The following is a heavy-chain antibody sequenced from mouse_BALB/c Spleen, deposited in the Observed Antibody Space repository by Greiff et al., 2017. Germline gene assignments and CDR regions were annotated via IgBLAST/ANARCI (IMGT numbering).Heavy chain of an antibody. V-gene: IGHV2-2*02. D-gene: IGHD1-1*01. CDR2: IWSGGST. J-gene: IGHJ4*01. CDR1: GFSLNSYG. CDR3: ARSKYYGSSYAMDD. Sequence: QVQLQQSGPGLVQPSQSLSITCTVSGFSLNSYGVHWVRQSPGKGLEWLGVIWSGGSTDSNAAFISRLSISKVNSKSQVFFKMNSLQANDQAIYYCARSKYYGSSYAMDDWGQGTSVTVSS.